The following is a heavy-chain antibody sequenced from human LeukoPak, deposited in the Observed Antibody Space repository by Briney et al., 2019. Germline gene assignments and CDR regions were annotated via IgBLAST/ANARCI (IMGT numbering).Heavy chain of an antibody. CDR3: ARVPGSYYVDFDY. CDR2: ISRSGGDT. CDR1: GFTLTDLA. Sequence: GGSLRLSCAASGFTLTDLALTWVRQAPGKGLEWVSAISRSGGDTYHADSVKGRFTISRDTSKNTLYLQMNSLRAADTGVYYCARVPGSYYVDFDYWGQGILVTVTS. V-gene: IGHV3-23*01. J-gene: IGHJ4*02. D-gene: IGHD3-10*01.